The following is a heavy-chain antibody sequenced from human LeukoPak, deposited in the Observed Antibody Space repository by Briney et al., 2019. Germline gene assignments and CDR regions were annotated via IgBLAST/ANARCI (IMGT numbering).Heavy chain of an antibody. CDR3: AKYDYDSSGYTKGLDV. V-gene: IGHV3-23*01. CDR2: INTGGST. J-gene: IGHJ6*02. Sequence: GGTLRLSCAASGFTFSNYDMNWVRQAPGKGLEWVSTINTGGSTYYPDSVKGRFTISRDNSENTLYLHMSSLRAEDTAVYYCAKYDYDSSGYTKGLDVWGQGTTVTVSS. D-gene: IGHD3-22*01. CDR1: GFTFSNYD.